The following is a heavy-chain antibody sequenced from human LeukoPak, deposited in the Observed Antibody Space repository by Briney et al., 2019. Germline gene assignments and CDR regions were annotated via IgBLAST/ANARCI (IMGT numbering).Heavy chain of an antibody. CDR1: GFTFSSYS. CDR2: ISSSSSYI. J-gene: IGHJ3*02. V-gene: IGHV3-21*01. D-gene: IGHD6-13*01. Sequence: PGGSLRLSCAASGFTFSSYSMTWVRQAPGKGLEWVSSISSSSSYIYYADSVKGRFTISRDNAKNSLYLQMNSLRAEDTAVYYCARDASWYSSSWEPDAFDIWGQGTMVTVSS. CDR3: ARDASWYSSSWEPDAFDI.